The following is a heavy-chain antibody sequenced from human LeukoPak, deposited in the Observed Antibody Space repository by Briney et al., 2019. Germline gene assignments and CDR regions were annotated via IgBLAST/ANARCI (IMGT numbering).Heavy chain of an antibody. CDR1: GFTFSDYY. J-gene: IGHJ3*02. Sequence: GGSLRLSCAASGFTFSDYYMSWIRQARGKGLEWVSYISSSGSTIYYADSVKGRFTISRDNAKNSLYLQMNSLRAEDTAVYYCARCRDDYDSSGYYTRREAFDIWGQGTMVTVSS. CDR3: ARCRDDYDSSGYYTRREAFDI. D-gene: IGHD3-22*01. CDR2: ISSSGSTI. V-gene: IGHV3-11*04.